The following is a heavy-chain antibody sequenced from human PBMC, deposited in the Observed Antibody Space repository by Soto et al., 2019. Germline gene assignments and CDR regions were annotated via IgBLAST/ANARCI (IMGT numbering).Heavy chain of an antibody. CDR2: INHSGST. D-gene: IGHD3-10*01. Sequence: SETLSLTCTVYGGSFSGYYWSWIRQPPGKGLEWIGEINHSGSTNYNPSLKSRVTISVDTSKNQFSLKLSSVTAADTAVYYCASNSSGSPSWFDLWGQGTLVTVSS. CDR3: ASNSSGSPSWFDL. J-gene: IGHJ5*02. CDR1: GGSFSGYY. V-gene: IGHV4-34*01.